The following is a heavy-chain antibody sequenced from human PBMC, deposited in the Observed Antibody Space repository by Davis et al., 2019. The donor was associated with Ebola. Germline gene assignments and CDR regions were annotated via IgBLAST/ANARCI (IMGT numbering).Heavy chain of an antibody. J-gene: IGHJ5*02. D-gene: IGHD5-18*01. CDR3: ARLVQEKAWIQLTRMGRWFDP. CDR2: IYPGDSDT. Sequence: KVSCKGSGYSFTSYWIGWVRQMPGKGLEWMGIIYPGDSDTRYSPSFQGQVTISADKSISTAYLQWSSLKASDTAMYYCARLVQEKAWIQLTRMGRWFDPWGQGTLVTVSS. V-gene: IGHV5-51*01. CDR1: GYSFTSYW.